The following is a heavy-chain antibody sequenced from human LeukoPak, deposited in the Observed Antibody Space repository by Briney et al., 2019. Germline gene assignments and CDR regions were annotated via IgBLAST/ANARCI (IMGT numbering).Heavy chain of an antibody. CDR1: GITLSDHY. Sequence: GGSLRLSCAASGITLSDHYMDWVRQAPGKGLEWVGRIKSKTDGGTTDYAAPVKGRFTISRDDSKNTLYLQMNSLKTEDTAVYYCTTDRVRGSYYWYYFDYWGQGTLVTVSS. D-gene: IGHD1-26*01. V-gene: IGHV3-15*01. CDR2: IKSKTDGGTT. CDR3: TTDRVRGSYYWYYFDY. J-gene: IGHJ4*02.